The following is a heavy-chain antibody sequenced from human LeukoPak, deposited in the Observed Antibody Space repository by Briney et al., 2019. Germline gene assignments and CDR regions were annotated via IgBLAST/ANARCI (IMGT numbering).Heavy chain of an antibody. CDR2: MNPKSGNT. CDR3: ARDQDIVVVVAALRQREMGGFDP. CDR1: GYTFTNYD. Sequence: ASAKVSCKASGYTFTNYDINWVRQATGQGPEWMGWMNPKSGNTGYAQKFQGRVTMTRNTSISTAYMELSSLRSDDTAVYYCARDQDIVVVVAALRQREMGGFDPWGQGTLVTVSS. J-gene: IGHJ5*02. D-gene: IGHD2-15*01. V-gene: IGHV1-8*01.